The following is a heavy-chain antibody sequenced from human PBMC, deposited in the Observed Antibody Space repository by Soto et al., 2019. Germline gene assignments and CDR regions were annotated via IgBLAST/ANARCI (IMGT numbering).Heavy chain of an antibody. D-gene: IGHD6-13*01. V-gene: IGHV4-39*01. Sequence: SETLSLTCIVSGDSINSTCYYWVCIRQPPGQGLEWIASIYFSGSAYNNPSPKSRLTVLVDTSKSQYSLKLRSVTAADTDLYYCARQRIVEAGTFVDYWGQGSLVTVSS. CDR2: IYFSGSA. J-gene: IGHJ4*02. CDR3: ARQRIVEAGTFVDY. CDR1: GDSINSTCYY.